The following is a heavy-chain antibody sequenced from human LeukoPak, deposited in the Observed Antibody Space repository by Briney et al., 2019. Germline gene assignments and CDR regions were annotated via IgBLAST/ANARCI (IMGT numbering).Heavy chain of an antibody. CDR3: AKGQHSSSFYFDY. CDR1: GFTFSSYE. Sequence: PGGSLRLSCAASGFTFSSYEMNWVRQAPGKGLEWVSYISSSDSTIYYADSVKGRFTISRDNSKNTLYLQMNSLTAEDTAVYYCAKGQHSSSFYFDYWGQGTLVTVSS. V-gene: IGHV3-48*03. J-gene: IGHJ4*02. D-gene: IGHD6-13*01. CDR2: ISSSDSTI.